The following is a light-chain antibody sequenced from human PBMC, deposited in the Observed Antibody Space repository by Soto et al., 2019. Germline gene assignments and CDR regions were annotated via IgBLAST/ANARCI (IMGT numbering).Light chain of an antibody. CDR3: SSYAGSNNFVV. Sequence: QSALTQPTSASGSPGQSVTISCTGNSSDVGGYNYVSWYQQHPGKAPKLMIYEVSKRPSGVPDRFSGSKSGNTASLTVSGLQAEDEDDYYCSSYAGSNNFVVFGGWTKLTVL. CDR2: EVS. V-gene: IGLV2-8*01. CDR1: SSDVGGYNY. J-gene: IGLJ2*01.